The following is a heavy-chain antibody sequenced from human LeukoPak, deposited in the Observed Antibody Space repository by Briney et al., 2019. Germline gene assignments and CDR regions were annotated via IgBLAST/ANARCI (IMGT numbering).Heavy chain of an antibody. J-gene: IGHJ4*02. CDR2: ISYDGSNK. CDR3: AKVGQQLVQQYYFDY. CDR1: GFTFSSYA. D-gene: IGHD6-6*01. Sequence: GGSLRLSCAASGFTFSSYAMHWVRRAPGKGLEWVAVISYDGSNKYYADSVKGRFTISRDNSKNTLYLQMNSLRAEDTAVYYCAKVGQQLVQQYYFDYWGQGTLVTVSS. V-gene: IGHV3-30-3*01.